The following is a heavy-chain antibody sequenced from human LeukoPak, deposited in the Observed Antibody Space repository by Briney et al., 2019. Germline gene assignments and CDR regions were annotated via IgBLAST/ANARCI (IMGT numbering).Heavy chain of an antibody. Sequence: SETLSLTCAVYGGSFSGYYWSWIRQPPGKGLEWIGEINHSGSTNYNPSLKSRVTISVDTSKNQFSLKLSSVTAADTAVYYCARGVSNQYSSSWYNYYYYYGMDVWGQGNTVTVSS. CDR2: INHSGST. D-gene: IGHD6-13*01. V-gene: IGHV4-34*01. CDR1: GGSFSGYY. J-gene: IGHJ6*02. CDR3: ARGVSNQYSSSWYNYYYYYGMDV.